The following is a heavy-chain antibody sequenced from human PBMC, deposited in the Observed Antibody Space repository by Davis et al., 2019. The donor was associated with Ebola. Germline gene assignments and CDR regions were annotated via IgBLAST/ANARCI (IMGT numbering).Heavy chain of an antibody. J-gene: IGHJ6*04. CDR3: ARGAIWRDYYYGMDV. CDR2: ISGSGGST. D-gene: IGHD1-26*01. CDR1: VITFSSYA. V-gene: IGHV3-23*01. Sequence: GESLKISCADSVITFSSYAMTWVRQAPGKGLEWVSAISGSGGSTYYADSVKGRFTISRDNAKNSLYLQMNSLRAEDTAVYYCARGAIWRDYYYGMDVWGKGTTVTVSS.